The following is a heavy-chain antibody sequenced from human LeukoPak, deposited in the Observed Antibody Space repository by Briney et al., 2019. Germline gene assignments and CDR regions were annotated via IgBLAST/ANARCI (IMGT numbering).Heavy chain of an antibody. D-gene: IGHD2-15*01. Sequence: HTGGSLRLSCAASGSTFSSYAMSWVRQAPGKGLEWVSAISGSGGSTYYADSVKGRFTISRDNSKNTLYLQMNSLRAEDTAVYYCAKGQGWSNIYYYYYYMDVWGKGTTVTVSS. CDR1: GSTFSSYA. J-gene: IGHJ6*03. CDR3: AKGQGWSNIYYYYYYMDV. V-gene: IGHV3-23*01. CDR2: ISGSGGST.